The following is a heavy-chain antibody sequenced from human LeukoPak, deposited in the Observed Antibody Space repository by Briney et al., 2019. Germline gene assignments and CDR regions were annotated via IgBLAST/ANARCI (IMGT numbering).Heavy chain of an antibody. V-gene: IGHV3-66*02. CDR1: GFTVSSNY. CDR3: ARLDFWSGYFFDY. D-gene: IGHD3-3*01. Sequence: ARCRRLSWAASGFTVSSNYMSWVRPAPGKWLEWVSVIYSGGSTYYAEAGKGRFTASRDNSKNTLYLKMHSLRAEDTAVYCCARLDFWSGYFFDYWGQGTLVTVSS. J-gene: IGHJ4*02. CDR2: IYSGGST.